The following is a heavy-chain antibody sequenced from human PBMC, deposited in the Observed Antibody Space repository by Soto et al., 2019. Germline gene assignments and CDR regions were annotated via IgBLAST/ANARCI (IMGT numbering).Heavy chain of an antibody. CDR3: AMSNSNDLYYHFES. V-gene: IGHV3-9*01. Sequence: PGGSLRLSCAASGFTFDDYAMHWVRQAPGKGLEWVSGINWNSDTIGYADSVKGRFTVSRGNAKGSLLLQMSSLRAEDTAVYFCAMSNSNDLYYHFESWGQGTPVTVSS. CDR2: INWNSDTI. D-gene: IGHD3-22*01. CDR1: GFTFDDYA. J-gene: IGHJ4*02.